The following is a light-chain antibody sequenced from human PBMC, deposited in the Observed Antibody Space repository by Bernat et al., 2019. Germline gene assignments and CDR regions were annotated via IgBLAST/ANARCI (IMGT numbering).Light chain of an antibody. CDR3: QQSFRTPYT. V-gene: IGKV1-39*01. Sequence: IRMTQSPSSFSASTGDRVTFTCRASQNINNYLNWYQQKPGKAPKLLIYLASNLESGVPSRFSGSRSGTDFTLTISSLQPEDFATYFCQQSFRTPYTFGQGTKLDIE. J-gene: IGKJ2*01. CDR1: QNINNY. CDR2: LAS.